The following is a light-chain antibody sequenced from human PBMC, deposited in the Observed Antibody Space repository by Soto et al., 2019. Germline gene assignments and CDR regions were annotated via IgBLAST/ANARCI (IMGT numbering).Light chain of an antibody. Sequence: DIQMTQSPSTLSASVGDRVTITCRASQSIAHWLAWYQQKPGKAPTVVIYQASSFESGVPSRFSGSGSGTEFTLTISSLQPDDFATYYCHQYSRYSITFGGGTNVDMK. CDR3: HQYSRYSIT. V-gene: IGKV1-5*03. CDR1: QSIAHW. J-gene: IGKJ4*01. CDR2: QAS.